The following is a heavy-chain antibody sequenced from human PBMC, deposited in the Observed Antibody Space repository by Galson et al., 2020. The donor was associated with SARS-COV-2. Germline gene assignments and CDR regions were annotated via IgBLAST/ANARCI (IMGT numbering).Heavy chain of an antibody. CDR3: ARGDVPLEDRFDP. CDR2: IIPILGIA. V-gene: IGHV1-69*02. D-gene: IGHD2-15*01. J-gene: IGHJ5*02. Sequence: SVKVSCKASGGTFSSYTISWVRQAPGQGLEWMGRIIPILGIANYAQKFQGRVTITADKSTSTAYMELSSLRSEDTAVYYCARGDVPLEDRFDPWGQGTLVTVSS. CDR1: GGTFSSYT.